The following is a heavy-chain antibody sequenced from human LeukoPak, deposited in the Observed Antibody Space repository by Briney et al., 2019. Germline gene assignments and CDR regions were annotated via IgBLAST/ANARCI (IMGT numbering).Heavy chain of an antibody. V-gene: IGHV3-74*01. CDR2: INSEGSST. Sequence: GGSLRLSCAASGFTFSSYWMHWVRQAPGKGLVWVSRINSEGSSTSYADSVKGRFTISRDNAKNTLYLQMNSLRAEDTAVYYCAKTIYDILTGSDYWGQGTLVTVSS. J-gene: IGHJ4*02. CDR3: AKTIYDILTGSDY. CDR1: GFTFSSYW. D-gene: IGHD3-9*01.